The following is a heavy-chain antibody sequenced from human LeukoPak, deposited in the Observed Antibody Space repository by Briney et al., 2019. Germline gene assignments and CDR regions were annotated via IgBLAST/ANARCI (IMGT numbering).Heavy chain of an antibody. J-gene: IGHJ3*02. CDR2: ISISGST. V-gene: IGHV4-61*02. D-gene: IGHD3-22*01. CDR3: ARGPYSYDSSGAFDI. Sequence: SQTLSLTCTVSGDSISSGDYYWSWIRQPAGKGLEWIGRISISGSTNYNPSLKSRVTISVDTSKNQLSLKLSSVTAADTAVYFCARGPYSYDSSGAFDIWGQGTMVTVSS. CDR1: GDSISSGDYY.